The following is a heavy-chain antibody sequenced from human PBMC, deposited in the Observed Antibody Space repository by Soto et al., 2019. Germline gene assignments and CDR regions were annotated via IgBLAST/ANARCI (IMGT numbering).Heavy chain of an antibody. CDR1: GYTFTGYY. CDR2: INPNSGGT. D-gene: IGHD3-3*01. J-gene: IGHJ3*02. CDR3: AREKITIFGVVIIPRAFDI. Sequence: GPSVKVSCKASGYTFTGYYMHWVRQAPGQGLEWMGWINPNSGGTNYAQKFQGWVTMTRDTSISTAYMELSRLRSDDTAVYYCAREKITIFGVVIIPRAFDIWGQGTMVTVSS. V-gene: IGHV1-2*04.